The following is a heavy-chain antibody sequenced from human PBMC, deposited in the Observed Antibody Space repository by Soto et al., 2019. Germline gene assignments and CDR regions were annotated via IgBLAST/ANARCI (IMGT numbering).Heavy chain of an antibody. CDR2: IYYRGNA. CDR1: DDSINSDKYY. V-gene: IGHV4-39*01. Sequence: SSETLSLTCSVSDDSINSDKYYWGWIRQPPGKGLEWIGSIYYRGNAYYNPSLQTRVTISLDKSKSQFSLKLSSVTAADSAVYFCARLEGLATISYYFDFWGPGALVTVSS. CDR3: ARLEGLATISYYFDF. D-gene: IGHD3-9*01. J-gene: IGHJ4*02.